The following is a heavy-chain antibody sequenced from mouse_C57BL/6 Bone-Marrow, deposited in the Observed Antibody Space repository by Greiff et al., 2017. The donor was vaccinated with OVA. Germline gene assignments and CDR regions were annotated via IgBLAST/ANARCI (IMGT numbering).Heavy chain of an antibody. D-gene: IGHD1-1*01. J-gene: IGHJ4*01. Sequence: VQLQESGAELVKPGASVKISCKASGYAFSSYWMNWVKQRPGKGLEWIGQIYPGDGDTNYNGKFKGKATLTADKSSSTAYMQLSSLTSEDSAVYFGARDYGSVYAMDYWGQGTSVTVSS. CDR1: GYAFSSYW. CDR3: ARDYGSVYAMDY. CDR2: IYPGDGDT. V-gene: IGHV1-80*01.